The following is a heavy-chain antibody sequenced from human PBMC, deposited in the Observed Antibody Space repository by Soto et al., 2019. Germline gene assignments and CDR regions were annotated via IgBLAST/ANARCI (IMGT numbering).Heavy chain of an antibody. D-gene: IGHD3-3*01. V-gene: IGHV4-31*03. Sequence: SETLSLTCTVSGGSISSGGYYWSWIRQHPGKGLEWIGYIYYSGSTYYNPSLKSRVTISVDTSKNQFSLKLSSVTAADTAVYYCARAASIDFWSGYHYYGMDVWGQGTTVTVSS. CDR1: GGSISSGGYY. CDR2: IYYSGST. CDR3: ARAASIDFWSGYHYYGMDV. J-gene: IGHJ6*02.